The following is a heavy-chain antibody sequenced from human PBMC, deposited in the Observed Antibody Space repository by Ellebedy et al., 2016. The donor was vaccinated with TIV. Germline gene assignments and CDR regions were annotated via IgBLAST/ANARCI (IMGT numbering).Heavy chain of an antibody. V-gene: IGHV3-30*04. CDR1: GFTFSRYA. D-gene: IGHD1-26*01. CDR3: ARDRVGAAALPDY. Sequence: PGGSLRLSCAASGFTFSRYAMHWVRQAPGKGLEWVAVILYDGSNEHYTDSVKGRFTISRDNSKNTLYLEMNRLRAEDTAVYFCARDRVGAAALPDYWGQGTLVTVSS. CDR2: ILYDGSNE. J-gene: IGHJ4*02.